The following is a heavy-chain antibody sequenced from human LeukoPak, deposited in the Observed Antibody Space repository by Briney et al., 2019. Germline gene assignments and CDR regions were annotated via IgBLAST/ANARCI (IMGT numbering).Heavy chain of an antibody. CDR2: FDPEQNKP. D-gene: IGHD3-3*01. CDR3: ATRSGDFWSGYGN. V-gene: IGHV1-24*01. CDR1: GSSLTDLN. Sequence: ASVKVSCKVSGSSLTDLNIQWVRQAPGKGLECMGGFDPEQNKPIYAQKFQGRVTMTEDTATDTAYMELTSLRFEDTALYYCATRSGDFWSGYGNWGQGTLVTVSS. J-gene: IGHJ4*02.